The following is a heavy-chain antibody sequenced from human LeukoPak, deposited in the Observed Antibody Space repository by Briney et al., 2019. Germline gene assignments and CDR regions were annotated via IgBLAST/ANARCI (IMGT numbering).Heavy chain of an antibody. CDR1: GFTLSNYD. J-gene: IGHJ5*02. V-gene: IGHV3-21*01. Sequence: GGSLRLSCAASGFTLSNYDMNWVRQAPGKGLEWVSSISTSSRYIYYKDSVRGRFTISRDDSKNSLYLEMNSLRAEDTAVYYCARADCSSSTCYLRRSWFDPWGQGTLVTVSS. D-gene: IGHD2-2*01. CDR3: ARADCSSSTCYLRRSWFDP. CDR2: ISTSSRYI.